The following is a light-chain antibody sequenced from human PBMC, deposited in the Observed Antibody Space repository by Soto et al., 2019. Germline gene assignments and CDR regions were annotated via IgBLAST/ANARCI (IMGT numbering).Light chain of an antibody. CDR1: QSVSSSS. J-gene: IGKJ1*01. Sequence: EIVWTQSPGTLSLAPGVRGALSCRASQSVSSSSLAWYQQSPGQAPRLLIYEASSRATGIPDRFSGSGSGTDFTLTISRLEPEDFAVYYCQQYRTFGQGTKVDIK. V-gene: IGKV3-20*01. CDR3: QQYRT. CDR2: EAS.